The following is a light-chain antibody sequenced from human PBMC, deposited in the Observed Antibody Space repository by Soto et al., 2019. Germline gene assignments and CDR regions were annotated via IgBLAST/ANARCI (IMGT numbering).Light chain of an antibody. Sequence: IQLTQSPSFLSASVGDRVTITCRASQGINSYLAWYQQKPGKAPKLLISAASTLQSGVPSRFSGSGSGTEFTLTISSLQPEDFATYYCLQHNSYPRTFGQGTKVDIK. CDR3: LQHNSYPRT. CDR1: QGINSY. CDR2: AAS. J-gene: IGKJ1*01. V-gene: IGKV1-9*01.